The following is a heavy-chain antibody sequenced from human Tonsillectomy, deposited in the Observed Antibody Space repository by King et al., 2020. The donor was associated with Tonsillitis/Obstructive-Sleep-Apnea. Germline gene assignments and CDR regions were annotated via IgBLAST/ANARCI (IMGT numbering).Heavy chain of an antibody. D-gene: IGHD6-13*01. CDR1: GGSISSSAYY. CDR2: IYYSGST. J-gene: IGHJ4*02. Sequence: LQLQESGPGLVKPSETLSLTCTVSGGSISSSAYYWGWIRQPPGKGLEWIGSIYYSGSTYYNPSLKSRVTISVDTSKNQFSLKLRSVTAADTAVYYCAREGEYSSTNYFDYWGQGTLVTVSS. V-gene: IGHV4-39*02. CDR3: AREGEYSSTNYFDY.